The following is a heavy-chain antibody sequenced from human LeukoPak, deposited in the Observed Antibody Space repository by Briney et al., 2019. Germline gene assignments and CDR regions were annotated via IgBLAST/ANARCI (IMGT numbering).Heavy chain of an antibody. J-gene: IGHJ6*03. V-gene: IGHV4-38-2*02. Sequence: SETLSLTCTVSGYSISSGYYWGWIRQPPGKGLEWIGSIYHSGSTYYNPSLKSRVTISVDTSKNQFSLKLSSVTAADTAVYYCAREITMVRGYMDVWGKGSTVTVSS. CDR2: IYHSGST. CDR1: GYSISSGYY. D-gene: IGHD3-10*01. CDR3: AREITMVRGYMDV.